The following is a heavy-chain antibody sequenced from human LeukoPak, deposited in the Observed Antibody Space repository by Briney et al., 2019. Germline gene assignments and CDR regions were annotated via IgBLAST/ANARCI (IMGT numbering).Heavy chain of an antibody. CDR3: AKRGDIVAAFDY. V-gene: IGHV3-23*01. J-gene: IGHJ4*02. Sequence: GASLRLSCAASGFTFSSYAMSWVRQAPGKGLEWVSAITGSGAGTFYADSVKGRFTISRDNSKNTLYLQMNSLRDEDTAVYYCAKRGDIVAAFDYWGQGTLVTVSS. D-gene: IGHD5-12*01. CDR2: ITGSGAGT. CDR1: GFTFSSYA.